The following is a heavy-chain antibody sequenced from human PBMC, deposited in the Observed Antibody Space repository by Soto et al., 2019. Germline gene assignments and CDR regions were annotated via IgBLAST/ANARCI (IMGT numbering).Heavy chain of an antibody. CDR2: LYWDDDK. D-gene: IGHD6-13*01. J-gene: IGHJ4*02. Sequence: SGPTLVNPTQTPTPTCTCFGFSPRNSGEGVGWIRPPPGKALEWLALLYWDDDKRYSPSLKSRLTITKDTSKNQVVLTMTNMDPVDTATFYGAHSEAWQQGTFDSWGQGALVTFSS. CDR3: AHSEAWQQGTFDS. CDR1: GFSPRNSGEG. V-gene: IGHV2-5*02.